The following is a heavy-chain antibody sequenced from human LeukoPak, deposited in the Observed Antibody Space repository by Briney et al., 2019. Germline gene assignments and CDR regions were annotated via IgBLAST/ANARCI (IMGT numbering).Heavy chain of an antibody. J-gene: IGHJ3*02. CDR1: GYTLTELS. D-gene: IGHD3-22*01. CDR2: FDPEDGET. CDR3: AKDLNYYFDSSGYAVGYAFDI. V-gene: IGHV1-24*01. Sequence: ASVKVSCKVSGYTLTELSMHWVRQAPGKGLEWMGGFDPEDGETIYAQKFQGRVTMTEDTSTDTAYMELSSLRSEDTAVYYCAKDLNYYFDSSGYAVGYAFDIWGQGTMVTVSS.